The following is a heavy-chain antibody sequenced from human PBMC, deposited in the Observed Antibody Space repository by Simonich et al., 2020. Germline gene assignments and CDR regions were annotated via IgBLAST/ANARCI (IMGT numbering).Heavy chain of an antibody. D-gene: IGHD6-13*01. CDR1: GGSIRSSSYY. Sequence: QLQLQESGPGLVKPSETLSLTCTVSGGSIRSSSYYWGWFRQPPGKGLEWIGRIYYSGSTYDTPALKSRVTISVDTSKNQFSLKLSSVTAADTAVYYCARHAGFAFDIWGQGTMVTVSS. CDR3: ARHAGFAFDI. V-gene: IGHV4-39*01. CDR2: IYYSGST. J-gene: IGHJ3*02.